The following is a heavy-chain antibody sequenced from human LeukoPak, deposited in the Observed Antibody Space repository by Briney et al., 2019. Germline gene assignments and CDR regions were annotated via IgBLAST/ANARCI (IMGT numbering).Heavy chain of an antibody. CDR2: IYSGGGT. CDR1: GFTVISDY. D-gene: IGHD6-19*01. V-gene: IGHV3-53*01. J-gene: IGHJ4*02. Sequence: PGGSLRLSCAASGFTVISDYMSWVRQAPGKGLEWVSVIYSGGGTYYIDSVRGRFTISRDNSKNTLYLQMNSLRVDDTAMYYCARAGHSSGWYTASDSWGQGTLVTVSS. CDR3: ARAGHSSGWYTASDS.